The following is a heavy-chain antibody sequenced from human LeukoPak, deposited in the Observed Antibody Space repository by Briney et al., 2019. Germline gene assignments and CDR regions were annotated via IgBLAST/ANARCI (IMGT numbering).Heavy chain of an antibody. V-gene: IGHV3-21*01. Sequence: PGGSLRLSCAASGFTFSSYSMNWVRQAPGKGLEWVSSISSSSYIYYADSVKGRFTISRDNAKNSLYLQMNSLRAEDTAVYYCPKGTVTSLFDYLGQGTLVPVSS. J-gene: IGHJ4*02. D-gene: IGHD4-17*01. CDR2: ISSSSYI. CDR3: PKGTVTSLFDY. CDR1: GFTFSSYS.